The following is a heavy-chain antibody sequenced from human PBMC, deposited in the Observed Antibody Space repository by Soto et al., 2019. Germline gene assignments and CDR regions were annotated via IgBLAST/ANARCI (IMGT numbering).Heavy chain of an antibody. J-gene: IGHJ4*02. CDR3: ARGRTVRDHDDFDL. Sequence: QVQLVESWGGVVQPGRSLRLSCAASGFTFSSYSMHWVRQAPGKGLEWVAAMSYDGNSKYFADSVKGRFTISRDNSKNTLSLQMNSLGAEDSAVYYCARGRTVRDHDDFDLWGQGTLVTVSS. CDR1: GFTFSSYS. CDR2: MSYDGNSK. D-gene: IGHD2-21*01. V-gene: IGHV3-30-3*01.